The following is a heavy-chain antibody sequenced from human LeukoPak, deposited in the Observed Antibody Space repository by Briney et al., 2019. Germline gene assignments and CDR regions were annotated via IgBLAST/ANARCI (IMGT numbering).Heavy chain of an antibody. D-gene: IGHD4-23*01. Sequence: VKVSCKASGYTFDDNYMHWVQQAPGKGPEWMGFVDPKDGETVYAEKFQDRVTLSADTSIDTAYMELSSLTSEDTAMYYRTTTHVGNSPRDYWGQGTLVTVSS. J-gene: IGHJ4*02. CDR3: TTTHVGNSPRDY. V-gene: IGHV1-69-2*01. CDR2: VDPKDGET. CDR1: GYTFDDNY.